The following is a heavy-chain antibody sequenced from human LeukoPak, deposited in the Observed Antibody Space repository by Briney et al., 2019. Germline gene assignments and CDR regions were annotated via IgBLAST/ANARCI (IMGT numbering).Heavy chain of an antibody. CDR2: ISYDGSNK. Sequence: GGSLRLSCAASGFAFSSYGMHWVRQAPGKGLEWVAVISYDGSNKYYADSVKGRFTISRDNSKNTLYLQMNSLRAEDTAVYYCARVEYSSDAFDIWGQGTMVTVSS. J-gene: IGHJ3*02. V-gene: IGHV3-30*03. D-gene: IGHD6-6*01. CDR1: GFAFSSYG. CDR3: ARVEYSSDAFDI.